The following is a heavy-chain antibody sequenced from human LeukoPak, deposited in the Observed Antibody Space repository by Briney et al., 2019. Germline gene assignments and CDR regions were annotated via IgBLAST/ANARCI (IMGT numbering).Heavy chain of an antibody. CDR2: INHSGST. Sequence: SETLSLTCTVSGFSISHGYYWGWVRQSPGKGLEWIGEINHSGSTNYNPSLKSRVTISVDTSKNHFSLKLSSVTAADTAVYYCARGDGDYGWFDPWGQGTLVTVSS. CDR3: ARGDGDYGWFDP. CDR1: GFSISHGYY. V-gene: IGHV4-38-2*02. D-gene: IGHD4-17*01. J-gene: IGHJ5*02.